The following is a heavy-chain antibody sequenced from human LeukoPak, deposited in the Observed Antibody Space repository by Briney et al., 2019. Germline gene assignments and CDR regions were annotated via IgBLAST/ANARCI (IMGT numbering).Heavy chain of an antibody. V-gene: IGHV4-4*02. CDR3: ARAPRAFDI. CDR2: IYHSGST. Sequence: GSLRLSCAASGFTVSSNYMSWVRQAPGKGLEWIGEIYHSGSTNYNPSLKSRVTISVDKSKNQFSLKMSSVTAADTAVYYCARAPRAFDIWGQGTMVTVSS. CDR1: GFTVSSNY. J-gene: IGHJ3*02.